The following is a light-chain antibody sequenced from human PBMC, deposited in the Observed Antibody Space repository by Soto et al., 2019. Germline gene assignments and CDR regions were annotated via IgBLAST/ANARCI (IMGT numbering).Light chain of an antibody. V-gene: IGLV2-14*01. J-gene: IGLJ2*01. Sequence: QSALTQPASVSGSPGQSITISCTGTSSDVGAYGYVSWYQQHPGKAPKLMIYEVSYRPSGVSNRFSGSKSGNAASLTISGLQAEDEADYYCSSSTTSSTVVFAGGTKLAVL. CDR3: SSSTTSSTVV. CDR2: EVS. CDR1: SSDVGAYGY.